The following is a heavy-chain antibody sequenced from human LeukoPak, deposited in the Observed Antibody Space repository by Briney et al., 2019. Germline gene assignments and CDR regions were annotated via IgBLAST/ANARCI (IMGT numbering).Heavy chain of an antibody. CDR1: AFTFSSYE. CDR2: ISSSGSTI. J-gene: IGHJ4*02. D-gene: IGHD3-3*01. CDR3: AREGVYDSWDY. Sequence: GGSLRLSCAASAFTFSSYEMNWVRQAPGKGLVWVSYISSSGSTIYYADSVKGRFTISRDNAMNSLYLQMNSLRAEDTAVYYCAREGVYDSWDYWGQGTLVTVSS. V-gene: IGHV3-48*03.